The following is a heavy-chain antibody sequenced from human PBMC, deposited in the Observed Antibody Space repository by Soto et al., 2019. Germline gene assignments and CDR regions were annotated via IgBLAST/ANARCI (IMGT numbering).Heavy chain of an antibody. Sequence: ASVKVSCKPSGYTFTAYYIHWLRQVPGQGFEWMGWINPDTGDTKCAQKFQGWVTMTRDTSITTAYMELTRLKSDDTAVYYCARGPSHGGFDYWGQGTLVTVSS. CDR3: ARGPSHGGFDY. D-gene: IGHD4-17*01. CDR2: INPDTGDT. J-gene: IGHJ4*02. CDR1: GYTFTAYY. V-gene: IGHV1-2*04.